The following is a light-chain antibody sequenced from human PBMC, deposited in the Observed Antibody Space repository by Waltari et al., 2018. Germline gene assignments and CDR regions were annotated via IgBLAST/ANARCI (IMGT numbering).Light chain of an antibody. CDR1: PSISSY. Sequence: DIQMTQSPSSLSASVGPRVPITCRARPSISSYLNWYQEKPGNAPKLLIYAASSLQSGVPSRFSGGGSGTDFTLIISNLQPEDFATYYCQQSYSVPLTFGGGTEVEIK. J-gene: IGKJ4*01. CDR2: AAS. CDR3: QQSYSVPLT. V-gene: IGKV1-39*01.